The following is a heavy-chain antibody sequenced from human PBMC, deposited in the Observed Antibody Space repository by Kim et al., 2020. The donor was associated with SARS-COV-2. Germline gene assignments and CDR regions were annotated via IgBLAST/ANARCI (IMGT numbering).Heavy chain of an antibody. Sequence: GGSLRLSCAASGFTFSSYSMNWVRQAPGKGLEWVSSISSSSSYIYYADSVKGRFTISRDNAKNSLYLQMNSLRAEDTAVYYCARDPRVRARGGLNWFDPWGQGTLVTVSS. CDR3: ARDPRVRARGGLNWFDP. D-gene: IGHD3-10*01. J-gene: IGHJ5*02. CDR1: GFTFSSYS. V-gene: IGHV3-21*01. CDR2: ISSSSSYI.